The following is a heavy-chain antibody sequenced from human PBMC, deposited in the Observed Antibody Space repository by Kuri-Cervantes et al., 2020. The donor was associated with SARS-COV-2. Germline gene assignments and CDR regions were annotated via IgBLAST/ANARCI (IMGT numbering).Heavy chain of an antibody. CDR2: INPNSGGT. J-gene: IGHJ4*02. V-gene: IGHV1-2*02. CDR1: GYTFTDYY. D-gene: IGHD4-11*01. Sequence: ASVKVSCKASGYTFTDYYMHWVRQAPGQGLEWMGWINPNSGGTNYAQNLQGRVTMTTDTSTNTAYMELRSLRSDDTAVYYCARHDDYSNFAPDYWGQGTLVTVSS. CDR3: ARHDDYSNFAPDY.